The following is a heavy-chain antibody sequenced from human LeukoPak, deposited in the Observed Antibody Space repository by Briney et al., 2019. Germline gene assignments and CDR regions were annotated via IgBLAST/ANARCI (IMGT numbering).Heavy chain of an antibody. V-gene: IGHV4-61*02. CDR1: GGSISSGSYY. J-gene: IGHJ4*02. D-gene: IGHD1-1*01. CDR3: ARASPNWNPPDY. CDR2: IYNSGST. Sequence: PSETLSLTCTVCGGSISSGSYYWSWIRQPAGKGLEWIGRIYNSGSTDYNPSLKSRVTISEDTSNNQFSLKLNFVTAADTAVYYCARASPNWNPPDYWGQGTLVTVSS.